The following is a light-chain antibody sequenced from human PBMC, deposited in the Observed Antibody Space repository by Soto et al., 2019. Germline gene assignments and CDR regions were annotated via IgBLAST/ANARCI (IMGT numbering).Light chain of an antibody. CDR1: QSINSH. J-gene: IGKJ5*01. CDR2: TAS. CDR3: QQSYSTPIT. Sequence: DIQMTQSPSSLSASVGDTVTITCRGSQSINSHLNWYQQKPGKAPNLLIYTASSLQSGVPSRFSGSGSGTDFTLTISSLQPEDFATYYCQQSYSTPITFGQGTRLDIK. V-gene: IGKV1-39*01.